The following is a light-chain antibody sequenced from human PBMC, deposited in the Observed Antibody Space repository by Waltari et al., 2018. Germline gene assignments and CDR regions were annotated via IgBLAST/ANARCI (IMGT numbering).Light chain of an antibody. CDR3: MQGTHWPHT. J-gene: IGKJ2*01. CDR2: SVS. V-gene: IGKV2-30*01. Sequence: DAVMTQSPLSLSVTLGQPASISCKSSQGLVFGDGNTYLNWFQQKPGQSPRRRIYSVSNRDFGVPDRFSGSGSGTDFTRRISRVESDDVGFYYCMQGTHWPHTFGQGTRLEIK. CDR1: QGLVFGDGNTY.